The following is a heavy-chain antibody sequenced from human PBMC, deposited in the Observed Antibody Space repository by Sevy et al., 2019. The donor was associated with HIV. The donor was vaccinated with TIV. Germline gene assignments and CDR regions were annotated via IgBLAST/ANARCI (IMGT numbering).Heavy chain of an antibody. CDR1: GFIFSDYY. CDR2: IRSSGHNE. Sequence: GGSLRLSCAASGFIFSDYYMSWIRQSPGEGLEWISYIRSSGHNEFYSDSVKGRFTIFSDNTKKSLYLQMNNLRDEGTAMYYCVGGPQATPQSGTSPWSSFDLWGQRSLVTVSS. CDR3: VGGPQATPQSGTSPWSSFDL. J-gene: IGHJ4*02. V-gene: IGHV3-11*01. D-gene: IGHD1-26*01.